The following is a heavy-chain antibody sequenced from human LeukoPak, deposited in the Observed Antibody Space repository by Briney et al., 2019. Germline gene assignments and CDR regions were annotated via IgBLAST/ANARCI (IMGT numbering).Heavy chain of an antibody. J-gene: IGHJ4*02. CDR2: ISWNSGSI. Sequence: GGSLRLSCAASGFTFDDYAMHWVRQAPGKGLEWVSGISWNSGSIGYADSVKGRFTISRDNAKNSLYLQMNSLRAEDTALYYCAKDLGFGVPTGSDYWGQGSLVTVSS. D-gene: IGHD3-3*01. CDR3: AKDLGFGVPTGSDY. V-gene: IGHV3-9*01. CDR1: GFTFDDYA.